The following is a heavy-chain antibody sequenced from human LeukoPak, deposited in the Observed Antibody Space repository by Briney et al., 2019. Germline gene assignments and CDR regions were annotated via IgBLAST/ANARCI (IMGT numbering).Heavy chain of an antibody. V-gene: IGHV3-23*01. CDR2: ISGSGGST. CDR1: GFTFSSYA. CDR3: AKLYYDFWSGYLCLDY. Sequence: GGSLRLSRAASGFTFSSYAMSWVRQAPGKGLEWVSAISGSGGSTYYADSVKGRFTISRDNSKNTLYLQMNSLRAEDTAVYYCAKLYYDFWSGYLCLDYWGQGTLVTVSS. J-gene: IGHJ4*02. D-gene: IGHD3-3*01.